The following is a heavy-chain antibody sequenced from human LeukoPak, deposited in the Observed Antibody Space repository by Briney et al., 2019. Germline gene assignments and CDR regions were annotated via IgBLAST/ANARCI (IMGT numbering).Heavy chain of an antibody. CDR2: ISSSGSTI. J-gene: IGHJ6*03. CDR1: GFTFSDYY. Sequence: GGSLRLSCAASGFTFSDYYMSWIRQAPGKGLEWVSYISSSGSTIYYAGSVKGRFTISRDNAKNSLYLQMNSLRAEDTAVYYCARVIAAADDYYYYYMDVRGKGTTVTVSS. D-gene: IGHD6-13*01. V-gene: IGHV3-11*01. CDR3: ARVIAAADDYYYYYMDV.